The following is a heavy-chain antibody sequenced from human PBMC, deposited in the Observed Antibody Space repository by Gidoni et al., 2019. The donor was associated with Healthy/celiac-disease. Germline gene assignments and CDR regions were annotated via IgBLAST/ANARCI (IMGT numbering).Heavy chain of an antibody. CDR2: FAPEDGET. D-gene: IGHD1-7*01. V-gene: IGHV1-24*01. CDR1: GDTLIDSS. CDR3: ATGFPKTGTTEGGWFDP. J-gene: IGHJ5*02. Sequence: QVQLVQSGAEVKKPGASVKVPCKVSGDTLIDSSMHWVRQAPGRGLEWMGGFAPEDGETIYARKCQGRVTITEDTSTDTAYMELNSLRSEDTAVYYCATGFPKTGTTEGGWFDPWGQGTLVTVSS.